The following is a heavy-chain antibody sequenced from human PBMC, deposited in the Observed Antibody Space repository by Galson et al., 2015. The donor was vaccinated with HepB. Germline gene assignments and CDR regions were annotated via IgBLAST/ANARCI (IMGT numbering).Heavy chain of an antibody. J-gene: IGHJ6*03. D-gene: IGHD3-3*01. V-gene: IGHV1-18*01. Sequence: SVKVSCKASGYTFTTYGFSWVRQAPGQGLEWIGWISAYNGNTNYAQKLQGRVTMTTDTSTSTAYMELRSLRSDDTAIYYCASGPTIFGVVISYYYMDVWGKGTTVTVSS. CDR1: GYTFTTYG. CDR3: ASGPTIFGVVISYYYMDV. CDR2: ISAYNGNT.